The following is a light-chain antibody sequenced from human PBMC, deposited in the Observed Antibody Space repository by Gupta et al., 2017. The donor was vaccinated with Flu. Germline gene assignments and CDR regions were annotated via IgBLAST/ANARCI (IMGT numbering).Light chain of an antibody. CDR3: QVWDSSTDQWV. J-gene: IGLJ2*01. V-gene: IGLV3-21*02. Sequence: LTHPPSVAVAPGQTARITCGGNKIERRSGQWPDKTPGQLPMWGVGDDSDRPSGIPERFSGSKAGTNATRNIRRAVAGDEADDYCQVWDSSTDQWVFGGGTKLTVL. CDR1: KIERRS. CDR2: DDS.